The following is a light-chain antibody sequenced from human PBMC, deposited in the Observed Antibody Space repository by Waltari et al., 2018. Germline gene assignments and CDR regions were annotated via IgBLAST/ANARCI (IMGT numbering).Light chain of an antibody. J-gene: IGKJ1*01. CDR2: AAS. CDR1: QSLLYSNGYNF. CDR3: MQPLHTPPS. V-gene: IGKV2-28*01. Sequence: DIVMTQSPLSLPVSPGEPASISCRSSQSLLYSNGYNFLDWYVQKTGQSPQLLIYAASNRSSGVPYRFSGSGSGTDFTLKISSVQAEDVGVYYCMQPLHTPPSFGQGTKLEIK.